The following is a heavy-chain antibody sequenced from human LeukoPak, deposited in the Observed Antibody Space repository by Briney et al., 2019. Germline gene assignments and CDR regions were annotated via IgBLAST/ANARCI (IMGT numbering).Heavy chain of an antibody. Sequence: GGSLRLSCAASGFSFSSYSMNWVRQAPGKGLEWVSSITSSSSYIYYADSVKGRFTISRDNAKNSLYLQMNSLRAEDTAVYYCARSTSVDYYFDYWGQGILVTVSS. J-gene: IGHJ4*02. CDR1: GFSFSSYS. CDR3: ARSTSVDYYFDY. V-gene: IGHV3-21*01. CDR2: ITSSSSYI. D-gene: IGHD4-23*01.